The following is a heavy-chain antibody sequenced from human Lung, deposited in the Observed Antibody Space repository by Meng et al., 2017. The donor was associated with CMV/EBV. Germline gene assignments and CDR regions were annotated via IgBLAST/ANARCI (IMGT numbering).Heavy chain of an antibody. D-gene: IGHD3-10*01. CDR3: AKDAGVRPGVPGWDGMDV. Sequence: SCAASGFTFSSYGMHWVRQAPGKGLEWVAFIRYDGSNKYYADSVKGRFTISRDNSKNTLYLQMNSLRAEDTAVYYCAKDAGVRPGVPGWDGMDVWGQGXTVTVSS. V-gene: IGHV3-30*02. J-gene: IGHJ6*02. CDR1: GFTFSSYG. CDR2: IRYDGSNK.